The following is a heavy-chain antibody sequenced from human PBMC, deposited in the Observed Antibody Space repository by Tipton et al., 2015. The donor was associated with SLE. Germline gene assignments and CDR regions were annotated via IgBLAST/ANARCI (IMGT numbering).Heavy chain of an antibody. CDR3: ARDPRAGAAGGTGAFDI. V-gene: IGHV3-23*01. Sequence: SLRLSCAASGFTFSPYGMSWVRQAPGKGLDWVSGISDSGATTYYADPVKGRFTISRDNSKNTLYLQMNSLRAEDTAVYYCARDPRAGAAGGTGAFDIGGQGTMVTVAS. J-gene: IGHJ3*02. CDR1: GFTFSPYG. D-gene: IGHD6-13*01. CDR2: ISDSGATT.